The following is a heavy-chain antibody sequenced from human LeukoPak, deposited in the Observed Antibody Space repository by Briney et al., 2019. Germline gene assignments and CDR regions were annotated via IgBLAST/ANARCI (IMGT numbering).Heavy chain of an antibody. CDR1: GFTFSTYS. V-gene: IGHV3-21*01. CDR2: ISSSSSYI. D-gene: IGHD5-24*01. CDR3: ARGGRDGYNRGVDP. Sequence: GSLRLSCAASGFTFSTYSMNWVRQAPGKGLEWVSSISSSSSYIYYADSVKGRFTISRDNAKNSLYLQMNSLRAEDTAVYYCARGGRDGYNRGVDPWGQGTLVTVSS. J-gene: IGHJ5*02.